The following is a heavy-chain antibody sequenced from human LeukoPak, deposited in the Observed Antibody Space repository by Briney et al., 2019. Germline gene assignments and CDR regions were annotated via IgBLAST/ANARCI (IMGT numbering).Heavy chain of an antibody. CDR2: ISGSGGST. V-gene: IGHV3-23*01. J-gene: IGHJ4*02. CDR3: AKRSYGSGSYYNNPPYYFDY. D-gene: IGHD3-10*01. CDR1: GLTFSSYA. Sequence: GVSLRLSCAASGLTFSSYAMSWVRQAPGKGLEWVSAISGSGGSTYYADSVKGRFTISRDNSKNTLYLQMNSLRAEDTAVYYCAKRSYGSGSYYNNPPYYFDYWGQGTLVTVSS.